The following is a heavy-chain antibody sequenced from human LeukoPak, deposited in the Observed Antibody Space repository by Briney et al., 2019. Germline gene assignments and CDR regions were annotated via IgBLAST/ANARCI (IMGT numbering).Heavy chain of an antibody. V-gene: IGHV1-2*02. J-gene: IGHJ4*02. CDR2: INPNSGGT. CDR3: ARDGSRALGFGQKWLQIFDY. CDR1: GYTFTGYY. Sequence: ASVKVSCKASGYTFTGYYMHWVRQAPGQGLEWMGWINPNSGGTNYARKFQGRVTMTRDTSISTAYMELSRLRSDDTAVYYCARDGSRALGFGQKWLQIFDYWGQGTLVTVSS. D-gene: IGHD3-10*01.